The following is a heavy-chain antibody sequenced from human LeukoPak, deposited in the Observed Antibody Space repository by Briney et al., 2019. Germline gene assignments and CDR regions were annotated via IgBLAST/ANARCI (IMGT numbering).Heavy chain of an antibody. J-gene: IGHJ4*02. CDR1: GYTFTDYF. V-gene: IGHV1-2*02. CDR2: INPNSGGT. D-gene: IGHD6-19*01. Sequence: WASVKVSCKASGYTFTDYFMHWVRQAPGQGLEWMGWINPNSGGTNYAQKFQGRVTMTRDTSIRTAYMDLSRLRSDDTAVYYCARQYSSGWFSYFDYWGQGTLVTVSS. CDR3: ARQYSSGWFSYFDY.